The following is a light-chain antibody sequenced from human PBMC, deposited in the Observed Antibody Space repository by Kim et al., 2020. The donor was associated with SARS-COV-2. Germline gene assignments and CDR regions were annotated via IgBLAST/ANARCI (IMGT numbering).Light chain of an antibody. CDR1: NIGSKN. Sequence: SLALVQKARITCAGNNIGSKNVHWYQQKPGQAPVVVIYRDTDRPSGIPERFSGSNSGNTATLTISRAQAGDEADYYCQIWDSSTYVFGTGTKVTVL. CDR2: RDT. CDR3: QIWDSSTYV. J-gene: IGLJ1*01. V-gene: IGLV3-9*01.